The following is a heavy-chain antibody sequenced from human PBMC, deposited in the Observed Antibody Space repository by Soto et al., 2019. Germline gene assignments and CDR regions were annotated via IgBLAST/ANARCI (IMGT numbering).Heavy chain of an antibody. CDR3: ARGGHVVVVTAALDY. V-gene: IGHV1-46*01. Sequence: QVQLMQSGAEVKKPGASVKVSCKASGDTFTDYYIHWVRQAPGQGLEWMGTVNPSGGHTTYAQHFLGRVTMTRATSTSTLYMELTSLTCDDTAVYYCARGGHVVVVTAALDYWGQGTLVTVSS. CDR2: VNPSGGHT. D-gene: IGHD2-21*02. CDR1: GDTFTDYY. J-gene: IGHJ4*02.